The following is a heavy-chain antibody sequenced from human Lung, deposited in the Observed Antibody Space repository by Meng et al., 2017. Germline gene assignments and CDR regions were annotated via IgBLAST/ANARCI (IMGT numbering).Heavy chain of an antibody. D-gene: IGHD4-11*01. Sequence: QLQLQQWGEGLLKPSETLSRTCVVSGGSFSDYYWSWIRQPPGKGLEWIGEINHSGSTNYNPSLESRATISVDTSQNNLSLKLSSVTAADSAVYYCARGPTTMAHDFDYWGQGTLVTVSS. J-gene: IGHJ4*02. CDR3: ARGPTTMAHDFDY. CDR1: GGSFSDYY. V-gene: IGHV4-34*01. CDR2: INHSGST.